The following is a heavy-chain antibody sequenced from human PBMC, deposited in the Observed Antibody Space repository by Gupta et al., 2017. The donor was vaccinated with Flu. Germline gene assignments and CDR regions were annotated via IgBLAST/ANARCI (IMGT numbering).Heavy chain of an antibody. J-gene: IGHJ4*02. Sequence: QVQLVESGGGVVQPGRSLRLSCAASGFTFSSYGMHWVRQAPGKGLEWVAVISYDGSNKYFADPVKGRFTVSRDNSKNTLYLQMNSLRAEDTAVYYCAKDWSSTSCQPDYWGQGTLVTVSS. CDR2: ISYDGSNK. CDR1: GFTFSSYG. D-gene: IGHD2-2*01. CDR3: AKDWSSTSCQPDY. V-gene: IGHV3-30*18.